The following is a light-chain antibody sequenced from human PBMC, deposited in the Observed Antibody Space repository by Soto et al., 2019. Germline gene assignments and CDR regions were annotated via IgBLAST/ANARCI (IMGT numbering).Light chain of an antibody. CDR2: ENN. V-gene: IGLV1-51*02. Sequence: QSVLTQPPSVSAAPGQKVTISCSGSSSNIGSSYVSWFQQLPGTAPKLLIYENNNRPPGIPARFSGSKSGTSATLGITGLQTGDEANYYCATWDISLGAGVFGGGTKLTVL. CDR1: SSNIGSSY. CDR3: ATWDISLGAGV. J-gene: IGLJ3*02.